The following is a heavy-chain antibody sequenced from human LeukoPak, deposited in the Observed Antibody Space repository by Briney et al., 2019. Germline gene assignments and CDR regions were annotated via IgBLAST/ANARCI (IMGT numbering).Heavy chain of an antibody. CDR2: IYTGGTT. J-gene: IGHJ4*02. V-gene: IGHV3-66*02. CDR3: ARDKLGSGYSSDFDY. D-gene: IGHD6-19*01. CDR1: GFSVSSNY. Sequence: SGGSLRLSCAASGFSVSSNYMNWVRQAPGKGLEWVSAIYTGGTTYYADSVKGRFTISRDNSKNTLHLQMNSLRAEDTAVYYCARDKLGSGYSSDFDYWGEGTLVTVSS.